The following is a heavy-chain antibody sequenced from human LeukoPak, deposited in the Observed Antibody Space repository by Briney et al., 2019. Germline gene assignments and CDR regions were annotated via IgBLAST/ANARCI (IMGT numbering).Heavy chain of an antibody. CDR3: ARGGRQWLAYFDY. CDR1: GFTFSSYS. Sequence: GGSLRLSCAASGFTFSSYSMNWVRQAPGKGLEWVSSISSSSSYIYYADSVKGRFTISRDNAKNSLYLQMNSLRAEDTAVYYCARGGRQWLAYFDYWGQGTLVTVSS. CDR2: ISSSSSYI. D-gene: IGHD6-19*01. J-gene: IGHJ4*02. V-gene: IGHV3-21*01.